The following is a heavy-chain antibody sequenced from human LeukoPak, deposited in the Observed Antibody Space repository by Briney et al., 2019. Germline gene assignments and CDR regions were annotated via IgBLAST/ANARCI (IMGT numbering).Heavy chain of an antibody. CDR1: GGSISSGGYY. CDR2: IYYSGST. J-gene: IGHJ4*02. Sequence: SETLSLTCTVSGGSISSGGYYWSWIRQHPGKGLERIGYIYYSGSTYYNPSLKSRVTISVDTSKNQFSLKLSSVTAADTAVYYCAGRGSSPRYYFDYWGQGTLVTVSS. V-gene: IGHV4-31*03. CDR3: AGRGSSPRYYFDY. D-gene: IGHD1-26*01.